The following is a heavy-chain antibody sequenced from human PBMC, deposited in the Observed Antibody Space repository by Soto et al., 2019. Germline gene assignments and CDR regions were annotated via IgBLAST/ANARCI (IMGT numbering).Heavy chain of an antibody. CDR3: ARDIEDTLTYWSGYYNNYYYMDV. V-gene: IGHV1-18*01. CDR2: ISAYNGNT. CDR1: GYTKACKA. Sequence: FKAPGYTKACKALCWVQQENGKGPEWMGWISAYNGNTNYAQKLQGRVTMTTDTSTSTAYMELRSLRSDDTAVYYCARDIEDTLTYWSGYYNNYYYMDVWGKGTTVTVSS. J-gene: IGHJ6*03. D-gene: IGHD3-3*01.